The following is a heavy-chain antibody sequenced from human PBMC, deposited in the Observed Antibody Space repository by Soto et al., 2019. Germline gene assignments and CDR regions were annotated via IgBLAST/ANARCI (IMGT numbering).Heavy chain of an antibody. D-gene: IGHD3-22*01. J-gene: IGHJ3*02. V-gene: IGHV3-48*02. CDR3: ARDPGYYDSDGHYYSYGYDI. CDR1: GFTFSRFS. CDR2: ISSGSRKI. Sequence: DVQLVESGGGLVQPGGSLRLSCAASGFTFSRFSMNWLRQAPGTGLEWVAYISSGSRKIYYADSVRGRFTIFRDNAKKSLYLQMNSLRDEDTATYYGARDPGYYDSDGHYYSYGYDIWGQGTMVIVSS.